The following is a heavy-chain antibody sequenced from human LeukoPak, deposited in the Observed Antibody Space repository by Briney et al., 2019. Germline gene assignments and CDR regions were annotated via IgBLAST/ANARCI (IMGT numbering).Heavy chain of an antibody. D-gene: IGHD2-2*01. CDR3: ARGAIVVVPAAHSYYYYYGMDV. Sequence: KPSETLSLTCTVSGGSISSYYWSWIRQPPGKGLEWIGYIYYSGSTNYNPSLKSRVTISVDTSKNQFSLKLSSVTAADTAVYYCARGAIVVVPAAHSYYYYYGMDVWGQGTTVTVSS. V-gene: IGHV4-59*12. CDR1: GGSISSYY. J-gene: IGHJ6*02. CDR2: IYYSGST.